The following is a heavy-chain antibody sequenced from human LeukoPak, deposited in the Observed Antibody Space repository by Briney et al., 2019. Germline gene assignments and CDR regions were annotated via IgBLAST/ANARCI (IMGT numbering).Heavy chain of an antibody. CDR2: IYTSGTT. CDR3: ARGFFSTTGYDY. J-gene: IGHJ4*02. Sequence: PSETLSLTCTVSGGSISSYYWSWIRQSAGKGLEWIGRIYTSGTTTYNPSLKSRVTISVDTSKNQFSLKLSSVTAADTAVYYCARGFFSTTGYDYWGQGTLVTVSS. D-gene: IGHD1-1*01. V-gene: IGHV4-4*07. CDR1: GGSISSYY.